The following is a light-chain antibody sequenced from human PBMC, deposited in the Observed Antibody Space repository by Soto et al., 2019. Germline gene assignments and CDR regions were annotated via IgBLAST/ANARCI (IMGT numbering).Light chain of an antibody. J-gene: IGKJ1*01. CDR3: QYWDDYSWT. CDR2: KAS. Sequence: DIQMTQSPSTLSASVGDRVTITCRASQSITDWLAWYQQKPGKAPKFLIYKASNLEGGVPSRFSGSGSGTDFTLAIKTVQPDDFAPYYCQYWDDYSWTFGQGTKVEIK. V-gene: IGKV1-5*03. CDR1: QSITDW.